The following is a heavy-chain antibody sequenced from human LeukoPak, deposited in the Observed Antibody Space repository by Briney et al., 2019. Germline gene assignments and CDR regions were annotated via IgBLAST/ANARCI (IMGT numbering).Heavy chain of an antibody. J-gene: IGHJ5*02. Sequence: ASVKVSCKASGYTFTSYAMHWVRQAPGQRLEWMGCINAGNGNTKYSQKFQGRVTITRDTSASTAYMELSSLRSEDTAVYYCATISYYYDSSGYFNWFDPWGQGTLVTVSS. D-gene: IGHD3-22*01. CDR2: INAGNGNT. CDR3: ATISYYYDSSGYFNWFDP. CDR1: GYTFTSYA. V-gene: IGHV1-3*01.